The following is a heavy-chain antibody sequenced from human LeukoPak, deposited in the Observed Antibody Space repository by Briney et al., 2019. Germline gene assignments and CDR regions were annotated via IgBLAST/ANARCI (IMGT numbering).Heavy chain of an antibody. CDR2: IRYDGSNK. Sequence: GGSLRLSCAASGFTFSSYGRHWVRQAPGKGLEWVAFIRYDGSNKYYADSVKGRFTISRDNSKNTLYLQMNSLRAEDTAVYYCASANEYSSSYFDYWGQGTLVTVSS. V-gene: IGHV3-30*02. CDR1: GFTFSSYG. D-gene: IGHD6-6*01. J-gene: IGHJ4*02. CDR3: ASANEYSSSYFDY.